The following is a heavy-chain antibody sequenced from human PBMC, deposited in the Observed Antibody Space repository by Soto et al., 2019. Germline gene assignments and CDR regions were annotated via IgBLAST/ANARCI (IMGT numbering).Heavy chain of an antibody. CDR2: IYWDDDK. D-gene: IGHD3-3*01. Sequence: QITLNESGPTQVNARQTLTLTCTFSGFSLTTSGVGVGWIRQSPGKAPEWLALIYWDDDKRYSPSLKSRLTITKDTSKNQVVLTMADLHPADTATYYCAHRVLRTVFGLVTTTAIYFDFWGQGTPVAVSS. V-gene: IGHV2-5*02. CDR3: AHRVLRTVFGLVTTTAIYFDF. CDR1: GFSLTTSGVG. J-gene: IGHJ4*02.